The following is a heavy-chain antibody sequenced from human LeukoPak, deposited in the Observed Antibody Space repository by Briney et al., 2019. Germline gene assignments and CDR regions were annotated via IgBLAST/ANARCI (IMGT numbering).Heavy chain of an antibody. CDR3: ARGNSGWDAFDI. V-gene: IGHV1-2*02. CDR2: INPNSGGT. Sequence: AAVKVSFKASGYTFTGYYMHWVRQAPGQGGEGVGWINPNSGGTNYAQKFQGRVTMTRDTSISTAYMELSRLRSDDTAVYYCARGNSGWDAFDICGQGTMVTVPS. D-gene: IGHD6-19*01. CDR1: GYTFTGYY. J-gene: IGHJ3*02.